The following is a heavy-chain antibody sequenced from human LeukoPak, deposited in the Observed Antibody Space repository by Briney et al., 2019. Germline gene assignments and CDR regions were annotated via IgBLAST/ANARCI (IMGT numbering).Heavy chain of an antibody. CDR1: GFTFSSYG. CDR2: IRYGGSNK. V-gene: IGHV3-30*02. J-gene: IGHJ4*02. CDR3: AKAITMIVVVSDY. D-gene: IGHD3-22*01. Sequence: GGSLRLSCAASGFTFSSYGMHWVRQAPGKGLEWVAFIRYGGSNKYYADSVKGRFTISRDNSKNTLYLQMNSLRAEDTAVYYCAKAITMIVVVSDYWGQGTLVTVSS.